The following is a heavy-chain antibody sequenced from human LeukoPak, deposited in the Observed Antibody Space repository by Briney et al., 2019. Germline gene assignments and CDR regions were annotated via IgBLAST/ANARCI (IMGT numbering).Heavy chain of an antibody. V-gene: IGHV3-21*01. Sequence: PGGSLRLSCAASGFTFSSYSMNWVRQAPGKGLEWVSSISSSSSYIYYADSVKGRFTISRDNAKNSLYLQMNSLRAEDTAVYYCARLETSSSWGVVGWFDPWGQGTLVTVSS. CDR2: ISSSSSYI. D-gene: IGHD6-13*01. CDR1: GFTFSSYS. J-gene: IGHJ5*02. CDR3: ARLETSSSWGVVGWFDP.